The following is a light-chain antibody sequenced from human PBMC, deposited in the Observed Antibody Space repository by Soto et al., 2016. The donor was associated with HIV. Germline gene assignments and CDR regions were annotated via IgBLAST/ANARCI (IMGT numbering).Light chain of an antibody. CDR3: RVWDGSGDHPV. J-gene: IGLJ2*01. CDR2: DNG. Sequence: SSVLTQPPSVSVAPGKTATITCGGDNIGRKSVHWYQQKPGQAPILVLYDNGGRPSGIPERFSGSNSGSTATLTISRVEAGDEADFHCRVWDGSGDHPVFGGGTKLTVL. CDR1: NIGRKS. V-gene: IGLV3-21*03.